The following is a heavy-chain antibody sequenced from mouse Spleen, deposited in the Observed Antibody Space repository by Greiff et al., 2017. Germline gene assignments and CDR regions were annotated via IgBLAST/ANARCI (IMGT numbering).Heavy chain of an antibody. D-gene: IGHD1-1*01. V-gene: IGHV5-9-1*01. J-gene: IGHJ3*01. CDR2: ISSGGSYT. CDR3: AKEDYGSSYVFAY. Sequence: EVNVVESGGGLVKLGGSLKLSCAASGFTFSSYAMSWVRQTPEKRLEWVATISSGGSYTYYPDSVKGRFTISRDNAKNTLNLQMSSLRSEDTAMYYCAKEDYGSSYVFAYWGQGTLVTVSA. CDR1: GFTFSSYA.